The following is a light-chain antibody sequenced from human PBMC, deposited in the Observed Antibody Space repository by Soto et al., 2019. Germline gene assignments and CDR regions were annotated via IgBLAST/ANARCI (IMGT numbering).Light chain of an antibody. CDR1: QSVSSSY. V-gene: IGKV3-20*01. CDR2: GAS. Sequence: EIVLTQSPGTLSLSPGERATLSCRASQSVSSSYLAWYQQKPGQAPRLLIYGASSRATGIPDRFSGSGSGTDFTLNISRLETEDFAVYYCQHYGSSPFTFGPGTKVDIK. CDR3: QHYGSSPFT. J-gene: IGKJ3*01.